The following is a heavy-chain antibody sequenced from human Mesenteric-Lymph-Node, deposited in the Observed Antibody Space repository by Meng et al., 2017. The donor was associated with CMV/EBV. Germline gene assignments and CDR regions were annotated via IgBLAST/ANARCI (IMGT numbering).Heavy chain of an antibody. D-gene: IGHD4-23*01. CDR1: GGSFSVYY. CDR3: ARHQRWLKSEGGFNY. J-gene: IGHJ4*02. CDR2: INHSGST. Sequence: QLRLEQVVAGLSYLPEPSVRPLTVDGGSFSVYYWSWIRHPQGKGLEWIGEINHSGSTNYNPSLKSRVTISVDTSKNQFSLKLSSVTAADTAVYYCARHQRWLKSEGGFNYWGQGTLVTVSS. V-gene: IGHV4-34*01.